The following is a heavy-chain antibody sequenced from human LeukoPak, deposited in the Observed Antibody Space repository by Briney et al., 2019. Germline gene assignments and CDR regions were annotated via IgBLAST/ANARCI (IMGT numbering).Heavy chain of an antibody. V-gene: IGHV4-59*01. Sequence: SETLSLTCSVSGDSISSYYWSWVRQPPGKGLEWIGYIYYSGSTNYNPSLKSRVTISVDTSKNQFSLKLSSVTAADTAVYYCARIGRYYDFWSGYSYYFDYWGQGTLVTVSS. CDR1: GDSISSYY. D-gene: IGHD3-3*01. CDR2: IYYSGST. J-gene: IGHJ4*02. CDR3: ARIGRYYDFWSGYSYYFDY.